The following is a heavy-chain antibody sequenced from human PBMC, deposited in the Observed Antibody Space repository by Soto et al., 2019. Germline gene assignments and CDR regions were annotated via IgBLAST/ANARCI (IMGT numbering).Heavy chain of an antibody. D-gene: IGHD3-16*01. CDR1: GGSISSYY. CDR3: AREGGESSDGLYYFDS. Sequence: SETLSLTCTVSGGSISSYYWSRIRQPPGKGLEWIGHIYYSGNTDYNPSLKSRLAISIDTSKNQFSLKLSSVTAADTAVYFCAREGGESSDGLYYFDSWGQGSLVTVSS. V-gene: IGHV4-59*12. J-gene: IGHJ4*02. CDR2: IYYSGNT.